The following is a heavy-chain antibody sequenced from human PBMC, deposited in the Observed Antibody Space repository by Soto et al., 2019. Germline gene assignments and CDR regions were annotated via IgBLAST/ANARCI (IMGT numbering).Heavy chain of an antibody. J-gene: IGHJ6*02. CDR1: GFTFSSYA. CDR2: INWKRGTT. D-gene: IGHD1-1*01. Sequence: GGSLRLSCAASGFTFSSYAMSWVRQAPGKGLVWVSRINWKRGTTVYADSVKGRFTISRDNAKNSLYLQMNSLRAEDTAVYYCARIGWKPDFSYYYGMDVWGQGTTVTVSS. V-gene: IGHV3-20*04. CDR3: ARIGWKPDFSYYYGMDV.